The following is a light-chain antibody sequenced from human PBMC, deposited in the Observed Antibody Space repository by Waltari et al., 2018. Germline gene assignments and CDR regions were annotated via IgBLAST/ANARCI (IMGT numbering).Light chain of an antibody. CDR2: EVS. Sequence: QSALTQPASVSGSPGQSITISCTGTSSDVGGYNYVSWYQQHPDKAPKLMIYEVSNRPSGVSNRFSGSKSGNTASLTVSGLQVDDEADYFCTSYTSNSTHYVFGTGTKVTVL. V-gene: IGLV2-14*01. J-gene: IGLJ1*01. CDR3: TSYTSNSTHYV. CDR1: SSDVGGYNY.